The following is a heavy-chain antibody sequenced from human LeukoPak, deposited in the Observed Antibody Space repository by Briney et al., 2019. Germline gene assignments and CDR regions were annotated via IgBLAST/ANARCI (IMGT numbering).Heavy chain of an antibody. J-gene: IGHJ4*02. V-gene: IGHV1-18*01. CDR2: ISAYNGNT. Sequence: ASVKVSCKASGYTFTSYGISWVRQAPGQGLEWMGWISAYNGNTNYAQKLQGRVTMTTDTSTSTAYMELSSLKSEDTAVYYCATDTYDFWRGYRATDYWGQGTQVTVSS. CDR1: GYTFTSYG. D-gene: IGHD3-3*01. CDR3: ATDTYDFWRGYRATDY.